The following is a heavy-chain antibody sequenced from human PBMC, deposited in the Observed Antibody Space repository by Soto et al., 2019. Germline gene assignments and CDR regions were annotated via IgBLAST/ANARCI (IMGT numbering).Heavy chain of an antibody. CDR1: GFKFSNYA. V-gene: IGHV3-23*01. CDR3: AKERQLWLYFDY. D-gene: IGHD5-18*01. Sequence: GGSLRLSCAASGFKFSNYAMSWVRQAPGKGLEWVSLISATGGGTYYADSVKGRFTISRDNSHNTLYLQMNSLRAEDTAVYYCAKERQLWLYFDYWGQGTLVTVSS. J-gene: IGHJ4*02. CDR2: ISATGGGT.